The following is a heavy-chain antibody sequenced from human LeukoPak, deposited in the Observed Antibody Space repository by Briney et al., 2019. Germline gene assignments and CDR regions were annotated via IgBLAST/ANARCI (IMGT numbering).Heavy chain of an antibody. Sequence: ASVKDSCKASGGTFSSYAISWVRQAPGQGLEWMGGIIPIFGTANYAQKFQGRVTITADESTSTAYMELSSLRSEDTAVYYCAWSMDTAYGGNFDYWGQGTLATVSS. CDR2: IIPIFGTA. CDR1: GGTFSSYA. V-gene: IGHV1-69*13. CDR3: AWSMDTAYGGNFDY. D-gene: IGHD5-18*01. J-gene: IGHJ4*02.